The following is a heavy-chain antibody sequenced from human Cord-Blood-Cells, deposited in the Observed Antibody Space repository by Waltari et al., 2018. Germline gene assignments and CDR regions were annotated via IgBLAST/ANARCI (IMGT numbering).Heavy chain of an antibody. J-gene: IGHJ5*02. V-gene: IGHV4-61*01. CDR3: ARVDPYNGFDP. CDR2: IDYSGST. Sequence: QVQLQESGPGLVKPSETLSLTCTVSGGPVSSGSSYWSWIRQPPGKGLEWIGYIDYSGSTNYNPSLKSRVTISVDTCKNQFSLKLSSVTAADTAVYYCARVDPYNGFDPWGQGTLVTVPS. CDR1: GGPVSSGSSY.